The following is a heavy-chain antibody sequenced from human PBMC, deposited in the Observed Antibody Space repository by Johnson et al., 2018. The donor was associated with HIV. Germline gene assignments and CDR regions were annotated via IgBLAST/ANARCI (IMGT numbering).Heavy chain of an antibody. V-gene: IGHV3-7*01. Sequence: VQLVESGGGVVQPGRSLRLSCAASGFTFSSYGMHWVRQAPGKGLEWVANINQDGSEKYYVDSVRGRFTISRDNAKTSLYLQMNSLRAEDTAVYYCARVGRSGGSITDAFDIWGQGTRVTVSS. D-gene: IGHD2-15*01. J-gene: IGHJ3*02. CDR2: INQDGSEK. CDR3: ARVGRSGGSITDAFDI. CDR1: GFTFSSYG.